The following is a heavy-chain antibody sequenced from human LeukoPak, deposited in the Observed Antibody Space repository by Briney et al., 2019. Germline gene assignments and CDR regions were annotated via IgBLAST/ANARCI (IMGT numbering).Heavy chain of an antibody. V-gene: IGHV3-30*18. CDR3: AKGLELHLRHWFDP. CDR1: GFTFSSYG. Sequence: PGRSLRLSCAAPGFTFSSYGMHWVRQAPGKGLEWVAVISYDGSNKYYADSVKGRFTISRDNSKNTLYLQMNSLRAEDTAVYYCAKGLELHLRHWFDPWGQGTLVTVSS. D-gene: IGHD1-7*01. CDR2: ISYDGSNK. J-gene: IGHJ5*02.